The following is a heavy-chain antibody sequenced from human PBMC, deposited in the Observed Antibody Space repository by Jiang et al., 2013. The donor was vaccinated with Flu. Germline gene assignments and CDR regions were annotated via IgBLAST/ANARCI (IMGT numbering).Heavy chain of an antibody. CDR1: GGSISSGGYY. CDR3: ARDLGDDADY. CDR2: IYTSGST. J-gene: IGHJ4*02. D-gene: IGHD3-10*01. V-gene: IGHV4-61*02. Sequence: SLTCTVSGGSISSGGYYWSWIRQHPGKGLEWIGRIYTSGSTNYNPSLKSRVTMSVDTSKNQFSLKLSSVTAADTAVYYCARDLGDDADYWGQGTLVTVSS.